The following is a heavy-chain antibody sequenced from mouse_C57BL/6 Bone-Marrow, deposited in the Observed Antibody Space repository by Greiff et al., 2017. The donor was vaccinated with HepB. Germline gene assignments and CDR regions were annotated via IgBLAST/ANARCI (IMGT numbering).Heavy chain of an antibody. J-gene: IGHJ3*01. V-gene: IGHV1-63*01. Sequence: PLHFLYFILYIYPVGGYTNYNEKFKGKATLTADKSSSTAYMQFSSLTSEDSAIYYCARSGFSGFAYWGQGTLVTVSA. D-gene: IGHD3-1*01. CDR2: IYPVGGYT. CDR3: ARSGFSGFAY.